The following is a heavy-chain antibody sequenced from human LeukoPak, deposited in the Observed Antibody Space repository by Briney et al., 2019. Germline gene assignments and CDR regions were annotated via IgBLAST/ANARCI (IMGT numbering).Heavy chain of an antibody. CDR2: ISYDGSNK. V-gene: IGHV3-30-3*01. Sequence: GGSLRLSCAASGFTFSSYAMHWVRQAPGKGLEWVAVISYDGSNKYYADSVKGRFNISRDNSKNTLYLQMNSPRAEDTTVYYCAKEDRISRTEYFQHWGQGTLVTVSS. CDR1: GFTFSSYA. CDR3: AKEDRISRTEYFQH. J-gene: IGHJ1*01.